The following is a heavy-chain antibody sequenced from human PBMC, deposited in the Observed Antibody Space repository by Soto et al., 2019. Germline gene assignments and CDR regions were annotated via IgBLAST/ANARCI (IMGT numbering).Heavy chain of an antibody. CDR1: GDSIGNFY. D-gene: IGHD2-8*01. CDR3: ARGMGRYFDI. J-gene: IGHJ2*01. V-gene: IGHV4-4*07. CDR2: LSASGRT. Sequence: SETLSLTCAISGDSIGNFYWSWIRQPAGKGLESLGRLSASGRTNYSPSLQSRVSMSLDRSKNRFSLRLPSVSAAAWAVYFCARGMGRYFDIWGRGTLVTVCS.